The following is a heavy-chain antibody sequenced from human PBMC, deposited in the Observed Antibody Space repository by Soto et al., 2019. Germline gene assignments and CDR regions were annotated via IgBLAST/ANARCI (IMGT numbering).Heavy chain of an antibody. CDR3: ARDGWLYYDSTSQGMDV. CDR1: GFTFGNYA. V-gene: IGHV3-30-3*01. Sequence: QVQLVESGGSVVQPGRSLRLSCAASGFTFGNYAIHWVRQAPGKGLEWVAVISYDGGNKNHADSVKGRFTISRDNSKNTLFLQMNNLRAEDTAVYYCARDGWLYYDSTSQGMDVWGQGTTVTVSS. D-gene: IGHD3-22*01. CDR2: ISYDGGNK. J-gene: IGHJ6*02.